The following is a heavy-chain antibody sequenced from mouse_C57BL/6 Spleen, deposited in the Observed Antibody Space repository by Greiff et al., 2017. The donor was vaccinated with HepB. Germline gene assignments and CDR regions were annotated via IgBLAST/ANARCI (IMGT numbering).Heavy chain of an antibody. J-gene: IGHJ1*03. Sequence: QVQLQQPGAELVRPGSSVKLSCKASGYTFTSYWMHWVKQRPIQGLEWIGNIDPSDSETHYNQKFKDKATLTVDKSSSTAYMQLSSLTSEDSAVYYCARVDYGDWYFDVWGTGTTVTVSS. CDR3: ARVDYGDWYFDV. CDR1: GYTFTSYW. V-gene: IGHV1-52*01. D-gene: IGHD2-4*01. CDR2: IDPSDSET.